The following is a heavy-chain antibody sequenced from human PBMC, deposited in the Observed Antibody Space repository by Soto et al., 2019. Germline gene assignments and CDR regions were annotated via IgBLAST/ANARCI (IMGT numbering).Heavy chain of an antibody. J-gene: IGHJ4*02. CDR2: INPSGGST. V-gene: IGHV1-46*01. CDR1: GYTFTSYY. Sequence: ASVKVSCKASGYTFTSYYMHWVRQAPGQGLEWMGIINPSGGSTSYAQKFQGRVTMTRDTSTSTVYMELSSLRSEDTAVYYCARDYNRNYQGPGSYYFDYWGQGTLVTVSS. CDR3: ARDYNRNYQGPGSYYFDY. D-gene: IGHD1-7*01.